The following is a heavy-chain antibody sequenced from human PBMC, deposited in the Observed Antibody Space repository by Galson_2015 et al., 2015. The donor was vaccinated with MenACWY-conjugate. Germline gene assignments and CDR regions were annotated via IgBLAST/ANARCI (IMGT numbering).Heavy chain of an antibody. CDR1: GGSASSRGYY. Sequence: ETLSLTCTVSGGSASSRGYYWTWIRQPPGKGLEWIGLIYDSGTTKYNPSLKGRVTISLDTSKNQVSLKLSSVTAADTAVYYCAREFSYWGQGTLVTVSS. J-gene: IGHJ4*02. CDR2: IYDSGTT. V-gene: IGHV4-61*08. D-gene: IGHD2/OR15-2a*01. CDR3: AREFSY.